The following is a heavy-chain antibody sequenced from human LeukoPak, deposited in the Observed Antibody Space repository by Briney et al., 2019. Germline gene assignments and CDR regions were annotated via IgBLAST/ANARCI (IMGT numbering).Heavy chain of an antibody. V-gene: IGHV1-2*02. CDR1: GYTFTDSY. Sequence: GASVKVSCKASGYTFTDSYIHWVRQAPGQGLEWMGWINPNSGDTNYPQKFQGRVTMTSETSISTAYMELSSLRSDDTAVYYCARSSQEHYNWFDPWGQGTLVTVSS. J-gene: IGHJ5*02. D-gene: IGHD1/OR15-1a*01. CDR2: INPNSGDT. CDR3: ARSSQEHYNWFDP.